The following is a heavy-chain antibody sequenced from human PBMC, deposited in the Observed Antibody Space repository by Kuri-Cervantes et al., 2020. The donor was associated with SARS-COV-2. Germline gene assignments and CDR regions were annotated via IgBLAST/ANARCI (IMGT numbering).Heavy chain of an antibody. CDR2: INPNSGGT. J-gene: IGHJ4*02. Sequence: ASVKVSCKASGYTFAGYFIHWVRQAPGQGLEWIGWINPNSGGTNYAQKFQGRVTMTRDTSTSTVYMELSSLTSEDTAIYYCYCAPKEGFDSWGQGTLVTVSS. CDR3: YCAPKEGFDS. V-gene: IGHV1-2*02. CDR1: GYTFAGYF. D-gene: IGHD2-21*01.